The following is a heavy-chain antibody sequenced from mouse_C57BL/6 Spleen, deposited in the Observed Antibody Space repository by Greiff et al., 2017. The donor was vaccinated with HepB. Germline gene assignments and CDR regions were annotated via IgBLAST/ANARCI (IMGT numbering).Heavy chain of an antibody. CDR3: ARDYYGSSYGAVDY. V-gene: IGHV1-81*01. D-gene: IGHD1-1*01. CDR2: IYPRSGNT. Sequence: LQESGAELARPGASVKLSCKASGYTFTSYGISWVKQRTGQGLEWIGEIYPRSGNTYYNEKFKGKATLTADKSSSTAYMELRSLTSEDSAVYFCARDYYGSSYGAVDYWGQGTSVTVSS. CDR1: GYTFTSYG. J-gene: IGHJ4*01.